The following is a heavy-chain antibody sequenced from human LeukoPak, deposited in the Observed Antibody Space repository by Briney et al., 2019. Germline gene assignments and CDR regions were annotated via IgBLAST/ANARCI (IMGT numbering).Heavy chain of an antibody. CDR3: ARDRAYNSLDY. CDR1: GFIFSASW. J-gene: IGHJ4*02. CDR2: MNPDGSAV. D-gene: IGHD5-24*01. V-gene: IGHV3-7*01. Sequence: GGSLRLSCAASGFIFSASWMMWVRQAPGKGLEWVASMNPDGSAVYYVDSVRGRFTISRDNPESSLYLQMNSLRVEDTALYYCARDRAYNSLDYWGQGTLVTVSS.